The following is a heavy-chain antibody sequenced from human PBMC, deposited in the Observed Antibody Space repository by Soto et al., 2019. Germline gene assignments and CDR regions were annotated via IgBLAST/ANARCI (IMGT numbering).Heavy chain of an antibody. V-gene: IGHV1-18*01. J-gene: IGHJ4*02. Sequence: GASVKVSCKASGYTFTSDGISWVRQAPGQGLEWMGWISAYNGNTNYAQKLQGRVTMTTDTSTSTAYMELRSLRSDDTAVYYCARDPSWTKDYYAQRYFDYWGQGTLVTVSS. CDR2: ISAYNGNT. D-gene: IGHD3-10*01. CDR3: ARDPSWTKDYYAQRYFDY. CDR1: GYTFTSDG.